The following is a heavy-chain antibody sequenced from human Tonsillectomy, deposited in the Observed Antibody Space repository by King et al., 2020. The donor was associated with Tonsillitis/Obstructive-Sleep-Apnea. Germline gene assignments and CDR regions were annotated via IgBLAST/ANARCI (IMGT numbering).Heavy chain of an antibody. V-gene: IGHV3-30*04. CDR1: GFTFSIYA. D-gene: IGHD2-15*01. CDR2: ISYDGSDK. J-gene: IGHJ3*02. Sequence: VQLVESGGGLVQPGRSLRLSCAASGFTFSIYAMHWVRQAPGKGLEWVALISYDGSDKYYADPVKGRFTISRDNSKNTLYVQMNSLRAEDTALYSCASSQGWFDAFDIWGQGTMVTVSS. CDR3: ASSQGWFDAFDI.